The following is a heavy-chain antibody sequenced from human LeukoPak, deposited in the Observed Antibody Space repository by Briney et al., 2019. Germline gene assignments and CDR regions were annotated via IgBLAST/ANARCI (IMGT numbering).Heavy chain of an antibody. Sequence: RGGSLRLSCAASGFTFSSYAMSWVRQAPGKGLEWVSEISGSGGSTYYADSVKGRFTISRDNSKNTLYLQMNSLRAEDTGVYYCAKDKVSSSWYYFDYWGQGTLVTVSS. D-gene: IGHD6-13*01. CDR3: AKDKVSSSWYYFDY. CDR1: GFTFSSYA. J-gene: IGHJ4*02. V-gene: IGHV3-23*01. CDR2: ISGSGGST.